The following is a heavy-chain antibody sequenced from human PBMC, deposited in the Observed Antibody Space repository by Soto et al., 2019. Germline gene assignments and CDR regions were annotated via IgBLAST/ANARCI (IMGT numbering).Heavy chain of an antibody. Sequence: GGSLRLSCAASGFTFKNYAMSWVRQAPGKGLEWVSGINGTGGETWSADSVKGRFTISRDNSKNTLYLQMNSLRAEDTAVYYCAKDYLGSSAMFDYWGQGTLVTVSS. CDR1: GFTFKNYA. CDR3: AKDYLGSSAMFDY. V-gene: IGHV3-23*01. CDR2: INGTGGET. D-gene: IGHD3-22*01. J-gene: IGHJ4*02.